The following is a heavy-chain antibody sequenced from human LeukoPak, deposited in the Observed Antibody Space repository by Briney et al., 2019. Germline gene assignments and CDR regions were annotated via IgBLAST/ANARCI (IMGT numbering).Heavy chain of an antibody. CDR2: ISNSGSTV. CDR3: ARDYGEGGGYYYGMDV. Sequence: GGSRRPSCAASGFTFSTYSMNWVRQAPGKGLGWVAYISNSGSTVKYADSVKGRFTISRDNAKNSLYLQMNSLRAEDTAVYYCARDYGEGGGYYYGMDVWGQGTTVTVSS. CDR1: GFTFSTYS. D-gene: IGHD3-10*01. V-gene: IGHV3-48*04. J-gene: IGHJ6*02.